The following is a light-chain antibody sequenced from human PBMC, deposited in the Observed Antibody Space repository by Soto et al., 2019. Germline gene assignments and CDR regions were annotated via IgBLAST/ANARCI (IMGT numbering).Light chain of an antibody. V-gene: IGLV2-14*01. CDR1: SSDIGAYDY. Sequence: QSALTQPASVSGSPGQSITISCTGTSSDIGAYDYVSWYQQHPGKAPKLLIYEVSSRPSGVSDRFSGSKSGNTASLTISGLQPEDETDYYCSSYTSINTLLFGGGTQLTVL. CDR3: SSYTSINTLL. J-gene: IGLJ2*01. CDR2: EVS.